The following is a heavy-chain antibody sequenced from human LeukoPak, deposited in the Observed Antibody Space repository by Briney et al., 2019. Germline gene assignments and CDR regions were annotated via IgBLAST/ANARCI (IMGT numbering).Heavy chain of an antibody. D-gene: IGHD6-6*01. CDR3: ARASMHSSSSLDY. CDR2: IYTSGST. J-gene: IGHJ4*02. CDR1: GGSISSGSYY. V-gene: IGHV4-61*02. Sequence: SQTLSLTCTVSGGSISSGSYYWSWIRRPAGKGLEWIGRIYTSGSTNYNPSLKSRVTISVDTSKNQFSLKLSSVTAADTAVYYCARASMHSSSSLDYWGQGTLVTVSS.